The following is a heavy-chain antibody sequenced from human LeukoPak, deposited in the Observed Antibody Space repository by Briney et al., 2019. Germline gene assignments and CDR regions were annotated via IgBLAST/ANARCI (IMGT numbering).Heavy chain of an antibody. Sequence: GGSLRLSCAASGFTFSSYSMNWVRQAPGKGLEWVSSISSSRSYIYYADSVKGRFTISRDNAKNSLYLQMNSLRAEDTAVYYCARDYLGANNRKTERDAFDIWGQGTMVTVSS. CDR3: ARDYLGANNRKTERDAFDI. CDR2: ISSSRSYI. V-gene: IGHV3-21*01. D-gene: IGHD1-14*01. J-gene: IGHJ3*02. CDR1: GFTFSSYS.